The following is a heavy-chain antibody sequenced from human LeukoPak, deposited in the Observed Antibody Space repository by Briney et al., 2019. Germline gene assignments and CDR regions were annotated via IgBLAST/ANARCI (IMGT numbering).Heavy chain of an antibody. J-gene: IGHJ4*02. Sequence: ASVKVSCKASGYTFTSYVIHWVRQAPGQRPEWMGWNSAGNGNTKYSQKFQGRVTITRDTSASTAYMELSSLRSEDTAVYYCARDFSSSWYVFGYWGQGILVTVSS. CDR1: GYTFTSYV. V-gene: IGHV1-3*01. CDR2: NSAGNGNT. CDR3: ARDFSSSWYVFGY. D-gene: IGHD6-13*01.